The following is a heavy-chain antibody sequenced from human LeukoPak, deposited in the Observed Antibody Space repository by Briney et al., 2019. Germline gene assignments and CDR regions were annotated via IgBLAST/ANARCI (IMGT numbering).Heavy chain of an antibody. V-gene: IGHV3-74*01. CDR3: ARAVRWELLYYYYYMDV. CDR2: INSDGSST. Sequence: QPGGSLRLSCAASGFTFSSYWMHWVRQAPGKGLVWVSRINSDGSSTSYEDSVKGRFTISRDNAKNTLYLQMNSLRAEDTAVYYCARAVRWELLYYYYYMDVWGKGTTVTVSS. D-gene: IGHD1-26*01. J-gene: IGHJ6*03. CDR1: GFTFSSYW.